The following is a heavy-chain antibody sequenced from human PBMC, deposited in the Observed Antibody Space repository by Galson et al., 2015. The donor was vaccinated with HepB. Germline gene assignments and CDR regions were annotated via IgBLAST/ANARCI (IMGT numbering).Heavy chain of an antibody. J-gene: IGHJ4*02. CDR1: GFTFSSYV. Sequence: SLRLSCAASGFTFSSYVMNWVRQAPGKGLEWVSYINNNGGTTWYAASVKGRFTISRDNSKNTLYLQMNSLRAEDTAVYYCAKKGGTSGYYSLDFWGQGTLVTVSS. CDR2: INNNGGTT. D-gene: IGHD3-22*01. V-gene: IGHV3-23*01. CDR3: AKKGGTSGYYSLDF.